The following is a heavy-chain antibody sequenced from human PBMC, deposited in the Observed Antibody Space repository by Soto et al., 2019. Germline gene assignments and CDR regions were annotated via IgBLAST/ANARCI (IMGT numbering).Heavy chain of an antibody. CDR3: ARDINDSSGYATTQTDY. J-gene: IGHJ4*02. V-gene: IGHV1-18*01. Sequence: ASVKVSCKASGYTFTSYGISWVRQAPGQGLEWMGWISAYNGNTNYAQKLQGRVTMTTDTSTSTAYMELRSLRSDDTAVYYCARDINDSSGYATTQTDYWGQGTLVTVSS. CDR1: GYTFTSYG. CDR2: ISAYNGNT. D-gene: IGHD3-22*01.